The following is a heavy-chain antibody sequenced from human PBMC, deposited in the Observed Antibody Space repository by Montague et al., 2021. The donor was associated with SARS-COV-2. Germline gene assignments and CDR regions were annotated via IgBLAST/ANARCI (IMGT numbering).Heavy chain of an antibody. D-gene: IGHD3-10*01. CDR1: GFTFSSYA. CDR3: AKDSSELNYYGSGSYFLYYYGMDV. J-gene: IGHJ6*02. V-gene: IGHV3-23*01. Sequence: FLRLSCAASGFTFSSYAMSWVRQAPGKGLEWVSAISGSGGSTYYADSVKGRFTISRDNSKNTLYLQMNSLRAEDTAVYYCAKDSSELNYYGSGSYFLYYYGMDVWGQGTTVTVSS. CDR2: ISGSGGST.